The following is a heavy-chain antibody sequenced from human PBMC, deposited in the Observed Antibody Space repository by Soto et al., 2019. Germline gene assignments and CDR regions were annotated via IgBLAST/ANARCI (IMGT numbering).Heavy chain of an antibody. CDR1: GGTFSSYT. V-gene: IGHV1-69*08. D-gene: IGHD2-2*01. J-gene: IGHJ5*02. Sequence: QVQLVQSGAEVKKPGSSVKVSCKASGGTFSSYTISWVRQAPGQGLEWMGRIIPILGIANYAQKFQGRVTIPANKPTSKAYMELSSLSSEDTAVYYCPGDCSTTTCYPSPGGQGTLVTFSS. CDR3: PGDCSTTTCYPSP. CDR2: IIPILGIA.